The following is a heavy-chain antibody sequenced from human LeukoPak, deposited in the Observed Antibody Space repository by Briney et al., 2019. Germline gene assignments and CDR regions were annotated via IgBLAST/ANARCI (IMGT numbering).Heavy chain of an antibody. CDR2: IYNSGHT. CDR3: ARAAVTTSRYFQH. J-gene: IGHJ1*01. V-gene: IGHV4-59*01. D-gene: IGHD4-17*01. CDR1: GGSISNYY. Sequence: SETLSLTCTVSGGSISNYYWSWIRQPPGKGLEWIGYIYNSGHTNYNPSLKSRVTISEDTSKNQLSLKLSSVTAADAAVYYCARAAVTTSRYFQHWGQGTLVTVSS.